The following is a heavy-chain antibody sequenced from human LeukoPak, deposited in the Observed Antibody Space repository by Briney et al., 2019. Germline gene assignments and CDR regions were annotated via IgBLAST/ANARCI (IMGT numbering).Heavy chain of an antibody. CDR1: GFTFSSYS. V-gene: IGHV3-48*01. CDR3: AKDMNGSGSYLVGAFDI. D-gene: IGHD3-10*01. J-gene: IGHJ3*02. Sequence: GGSLRLSCAASGFTFSSYSMNWVRQAPGKGLEWVSYISSSSSPIYYADSVKGRFTISRDNAKNSLYLQMNSLRAEDTAVYYCAKDMNGSGSYLVGAFDIWGQGTMVTVSS. CDR2: ISSSSSPI.